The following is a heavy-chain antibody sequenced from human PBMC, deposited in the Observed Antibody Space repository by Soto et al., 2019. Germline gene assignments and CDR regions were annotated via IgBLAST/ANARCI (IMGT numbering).Heavy chain of an antibody. D-gene: IGHD7-27*01. V-gene: IGHV4-30-4*01. CDR3: ARGPDGDKVDY. CDR1: GGSISSGDYY. CDR2: IYNSGST. J-gene: IGHJ4*02. Sequence: QVQLQESGPGLVEPSQTLSLTCTVSGGSISSGDYYWSWIRQPPGKGLEWIGHIYNSGSTYSNPSLKSRVTISVDTSKNQFPLKLSSVTAADTAVYYCARGPDGDKVDYWGQGTLVTVSS.